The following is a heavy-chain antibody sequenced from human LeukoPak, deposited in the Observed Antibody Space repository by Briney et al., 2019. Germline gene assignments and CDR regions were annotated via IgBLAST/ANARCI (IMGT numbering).Heavy chain of an antibody. J-gene: IGHJ4*02. CDR3: ARESGYVRNRKIDY. V-gene: IGHV4-34*01. CDR1: GGSFSGYY. D-gene: IGHD5-12*01. Sequence: SETLSLTCAVYGGSFSGYYWSWIRQPPGKGLEWIGEINHSGSTNYDPSLKRRVTISVDTSKSQVSLKLRSVTAADTAVYYCARESGYVRNRKIDYWGQGTLVTVSS. CDR2: INHSGST.